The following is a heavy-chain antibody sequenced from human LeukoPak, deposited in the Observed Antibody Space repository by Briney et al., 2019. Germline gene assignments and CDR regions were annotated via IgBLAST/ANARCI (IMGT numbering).Heavy chain of an antibody. Sequence: SETLSLTCTVSGYSISSGYYWGWIRQPPGKGLEWIGSIYHSGSTYYNPSLKSRVTISVDTSKNQFSLKLSSVTAADTAVYYCARRVGVALDYWGREPWSPSPQ. CDR3: ARRVGVALDY. CDR1: GYSISSGYY. D-gene: IGHD2-21*01. J-gene: IGHJ4*02. V-gene: IGHV4-38-2*02. CDR2: IYHSGST.